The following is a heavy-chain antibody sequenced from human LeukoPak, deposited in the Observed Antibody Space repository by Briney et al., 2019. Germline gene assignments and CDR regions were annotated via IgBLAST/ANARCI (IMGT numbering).Heavy chain of an antibody. J-gene: IGHJ3*02. CDR3: ARVNQPLLDAFDI. Sequence: SETLSLTCTVSGGSISSGGYYWGWIRQPPGKGLEWIGYIYHSGSTYYNPSLKSRVTISVDRSKNQFSLKLSSVTAADTAVYYCARVNQPLLDAFDIWGQGTMVTVSS. V-gene: IGHV4-30-2*01. CDR1: GGSISSGGYY. CDR2: IYHSGST.